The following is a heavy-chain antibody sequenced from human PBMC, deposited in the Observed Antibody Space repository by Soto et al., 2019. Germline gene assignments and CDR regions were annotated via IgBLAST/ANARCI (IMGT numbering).Heavy chain of an antibody. CDR2: IIPIFGSA. J-gene: IGHJ5*02. V-gene: IGHV1-69*13. CDR1: GYTFTGYY. D-gene: IGHD5-12*01. CDR3: AKDGGKDGYFGNWFDP. Sequence: ASVKVSCKASGYTFTGYYMHWVRQAPGQGLEWMGWIIPIFGSANYAQRFQGRVTITADESTTTAYMELSSLRSDDTAVYYCAKDGGKDGYFGNWFDPWGQGTLVTVSS.